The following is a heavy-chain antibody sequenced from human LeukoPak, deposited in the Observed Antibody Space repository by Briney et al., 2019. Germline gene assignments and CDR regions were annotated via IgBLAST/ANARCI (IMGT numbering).Heavy chain of an antibody. D-gene: IGHD6-19*01. CDR1: GGSISSYY. CDR2: SYSSGST. V-gene: IGHV4-59*01. CDR3: ASTVAGELFAFDI. J-gene: IGHJ3*02. Sequence: PSETLSLTCTVSGGSISSYYWGWIRQPPGKGLEWIGYSYSSGSTDHNPSLKSRVTISVDTSKNQFSLKLSSVTAADTAVYYCASTVAGELFAFDIWGQGTMVTVSS.